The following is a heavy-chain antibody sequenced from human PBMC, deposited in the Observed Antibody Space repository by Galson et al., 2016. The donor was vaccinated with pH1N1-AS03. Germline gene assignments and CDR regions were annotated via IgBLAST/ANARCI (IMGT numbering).Heavy chain of an antibody. CDR3: ARRRLDPFRGASGWYFYFYGVDV. Sequence: SVKVSCKASGDTFSGYGITWVRQAPGQGLEWMGGIIPTYGTSNYAQKFQGRVTITADESTSTTYMDLSSPRPEDTAVYFCARRRLDPFRGASGWYFYFYGVDVWGQGTTVTVSS. J-gene: IGHJ6*02. CDR1: GDTFSGYG. V-gene: IGHV1-69*13. D-gene: IGHD6-25*01. CDR2: IIPTYGTS.